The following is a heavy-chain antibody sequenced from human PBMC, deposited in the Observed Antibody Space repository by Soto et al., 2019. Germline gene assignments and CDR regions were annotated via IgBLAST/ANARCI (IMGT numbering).Heavy chain of an antibody. CDR2: IKQDGSEK. D-gene: IGHD2-21*02. Sequence: EVQLVESGGGLVQPGGSPRLSCAPSGFTFSSYWMSWVRQAPGKGLEWVANIKQDGSEKYYVDSVKGRFTISRDNAKNSLYLQMNSLRAEDTAMFYCARQYCGGDCHLDYWGQGTLVTVSS. CDR1: GFTFSSYW. V-gene: IGHV3-7*01. J-gene: IGHJ4*02. CDR3: ARQYCGGDCHLDY.